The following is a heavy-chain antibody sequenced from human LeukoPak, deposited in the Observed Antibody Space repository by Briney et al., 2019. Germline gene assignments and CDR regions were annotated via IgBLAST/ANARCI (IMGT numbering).Heavy chain of an antibody. D-gene: IGHD6-13*01. CDR2: IYTSGST. Sequence: SAPLSLPSTVSGGSISSYYWSWIRRPPRKGLEWIGRIYTSGSTNYNPSLKSRVSMSVDTSKNQFSLKLSSVTAAGAAVYYCASGAAAGSDYWGQGTLVTVSS. J-gene: IGHJ4*02. CDR1: GGSISSYY. CDR3: ASGAAAGSDY. V-gene: IGHV4-4*07.